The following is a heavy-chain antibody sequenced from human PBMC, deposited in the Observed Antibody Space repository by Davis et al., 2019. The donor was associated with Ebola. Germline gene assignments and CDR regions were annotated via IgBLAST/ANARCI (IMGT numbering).Heavy chain of an antibody. V-gene: IGHV3-13*01. CDR1: GFTFSSYD. J-gene: IGHJ6*02. D-gene: IGHD3-10*01. CDR2: IGTAGDT. CDR3: AVDYYGSGSYYYYYGMDV. Sequence: GGSLRLSCAASGFTFSSYDMHWVRQATGKGLEWVSAIGTAGDTYYPGSVKGRFTISRENAKNSLYLQMNSLRAEDTAVYYCAVDYYGSGSYYYYYGMDVWGQGTTVTVSS.